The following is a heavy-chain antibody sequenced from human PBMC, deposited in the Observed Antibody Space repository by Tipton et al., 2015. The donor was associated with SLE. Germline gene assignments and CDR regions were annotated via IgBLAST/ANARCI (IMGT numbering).Heavy chain of an antibody. CDR2: IYNSENT. V-gene: IGHV4-30-4*01. Sequence: TLSLTCTVSGGSISSGEYYWSWIRQPPGKGLEWIGYIYNSENTYNNPSLKSRLTISVDTSRNQFSLKLGSVTAADTAVYYCARDPSDTSGFYTYSFDLWGQGTPVTVSS. CDR1: GGSISSGEYY. CDR3: ARDPSDTSGFYTYSFDL. J-gene: IGHJ4*02. D-gene: IGHD3-22*01.